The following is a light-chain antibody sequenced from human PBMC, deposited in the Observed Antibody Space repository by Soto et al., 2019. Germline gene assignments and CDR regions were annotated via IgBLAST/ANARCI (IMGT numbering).Light chain of an antibody. CDR3: RQDYNYPPT. CDR1: QAIRND. V-gene: IGKV1-6*02. Sequence: AIQMTQSPSSQSASVGDRVTITCRASQAIRNDLGWYQQKPGKAPKLLIYAASSLQSGVPSRFSGSGSGTDFTLTISSLQAEDFATYYCRQDYNYPPTFGQGTRLEIK. J-gene: IGKJ5*01. CDR2: AAS.